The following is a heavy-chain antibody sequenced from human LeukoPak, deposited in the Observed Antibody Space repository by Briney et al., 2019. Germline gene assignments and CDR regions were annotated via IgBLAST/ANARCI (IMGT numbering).Heavy chain of an antibody. J-gene: IGHJ6*04. CDR1: GFTFSSYG. CDR3: AKDHDYGMDV. CDR2: ISYDGSNK. Sequence: GGSLRLSCAASGFTFSSYGMQWVRQAPGKGLEWVAVISYDGSNKYYADSVKGRFTISRDNSKNTLYLQMNSLRAEDTAVYYCAKDHDYGMDVWGKGTTVTVSS. V-gene: IGHV3-30*18.